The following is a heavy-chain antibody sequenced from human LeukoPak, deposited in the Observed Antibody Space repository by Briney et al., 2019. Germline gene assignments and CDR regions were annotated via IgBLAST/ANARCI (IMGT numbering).Heavy chain of an antibody. CDR1: GGSISSGDYY. Sequence: PSQTLSLTCTVSGGSISSGDYYWSWIRQPPGKGLVWDGYIYYSGSTYYNPSLKSRVTISVDTSKNLFSLKLSSVTAADTAVYYCARVLLWFGELLGNWYFDLWGRGTLVTVSS. V-gene: IGHV4-30-4*08. D-gene: IGHD3-10*01. CDR2: IYYSGST. CDR3: ARVLLWFGELLGNWYFDL. J-gene: IGHJ2*01.